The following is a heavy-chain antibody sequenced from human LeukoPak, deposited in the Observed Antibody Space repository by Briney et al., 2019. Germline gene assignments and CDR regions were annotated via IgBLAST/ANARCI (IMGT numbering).Heavy chain of an antibody. V-gene: IGHV3-30*02. CDR1: GFTFSIYG. J-gene: IGHJ4*02. CDR2: IRYEGNNK. D-gene: IGHD3-3*01. CDR3: AKGPITIFGVVHFDY. Sequence: SGGSLRLSCASSGFTFSIYGVHWVRPAPGKGLECVAFIRYEGNNKYYADSVKGRVTISRDNSKNTLYLQMNSLRAEDTAVYYCAKGPITIFGVVHFDYCGQGTLVTVSS.